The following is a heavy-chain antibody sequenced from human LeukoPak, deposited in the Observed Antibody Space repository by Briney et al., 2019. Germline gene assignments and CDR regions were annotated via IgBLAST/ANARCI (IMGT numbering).Heavy chain of an antibody. V-gene: IGHV3-30*18. J-gene: IGHJ4*02. D-gene: IGHD4-17*01. Sequence: GPSLRLSWAPSGATFGSYGTHWVRQDPGKGLEWEVVITYYGSNKYYADSVKGRFTISRDNSKNTLYLQMNSLRAEDTAVYYCAKGGHITVTTRYYFDYWGQGTLVTVSS. CDR3: AKGGHITVTTRYYFDY. CDR2: ITYYGSNK. CDR1: GATFGSYG.